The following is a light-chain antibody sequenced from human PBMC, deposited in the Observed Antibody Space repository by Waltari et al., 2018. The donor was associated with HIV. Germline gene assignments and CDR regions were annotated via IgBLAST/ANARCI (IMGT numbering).Light chain of an antibody. J-gene: IGKJ1*01. CDR1: QSLLHSDGKTY. CDR2: EVS. V-gene: IGKV2D-29*01. CDR3: MQTVQLSWT. Sequence: DIVMTQTPLSLSVTPGQPASISCKSSQSLLHSDGKTYLYWYLQRPGQPPQPLMYEVSTRFAGVPDRFSGSGSGSDFTLRISRVEAEDVGVYYCMQTVQLSWTFGQGTKVQIK.